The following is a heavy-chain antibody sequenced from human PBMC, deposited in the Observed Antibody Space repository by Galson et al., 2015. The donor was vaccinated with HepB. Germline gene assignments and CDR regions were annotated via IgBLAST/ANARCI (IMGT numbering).Heavy chain of an antibody. D-gene: IGHD4-11*01. CDR2: IILFLGAP. Sequence: SVKVSCKASGGTLSSDGVTWVRQAPGQGLEWMGRIILFLGAPNYAQKFQGRITITADKPANTVYMELSSLTSDDTAVYYCAREREVLDYFDPWGQGTLVIVSS. J-gene: IGHJ5*02. V-gene: IGHV1-69*04. CDR1: GGTLSSDG. CDR3: AREREVLDYFDP.